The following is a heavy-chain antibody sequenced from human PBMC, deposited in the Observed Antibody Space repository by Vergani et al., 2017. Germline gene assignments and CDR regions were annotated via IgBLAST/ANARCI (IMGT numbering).Heavy chain of an antibody. CDR2: ISSSSSYI. V-gene: IGHV3-21*01. D-gene: IGHD3-3*01. Sequence: EVQLVESGGGLVKPGGSLRLSCAASGFTFSSYSMNWVRQAPGKGLEWVSSISSSSSYIYYADSVKGRFTISRDNSMYTLYLQMNSLRPDDTAVYYCARGGRRFTIFGCDFAFDIWGQGTMVTVSS. J-gene: IGHJ3*02. CDR1: GFTFSSYS. CDR3: ARGGRRFTIFGCDFAFDI.